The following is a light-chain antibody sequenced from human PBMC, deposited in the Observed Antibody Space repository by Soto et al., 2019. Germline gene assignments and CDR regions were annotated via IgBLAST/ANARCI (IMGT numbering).Light chain of an antibody. CDR2: GAS. V-gene: IGKV3-20*01. CDR3: QQHDILPIT. Sequence: EVVLRQSPGTLPLSPGPRASLSCSASQNLSRYFLAWYQHKPGQATRILISGASRRATGIPDRVSGAGSGTDFTLTISRLEPEDFALYYCQQHDILPITFGQGTRLEIK. J-gene: IGKJ5*01. CDR1: QNLSRYF.